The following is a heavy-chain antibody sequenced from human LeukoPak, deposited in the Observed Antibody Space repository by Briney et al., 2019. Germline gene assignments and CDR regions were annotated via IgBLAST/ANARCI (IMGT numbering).Heavy chain of an antibody. D-gene: IGHD3-9*01. CDR2: ISWNSGSI. Sequence: PGGSLRLSCAASGFTFDDYAMHWVRQAPGKGLEWVSGISWNSGSIGYADSVKGRFTISRDNAKNSLYLQMNSLRAEDTALYYCAKDMVKYGYDILTGYFDYWGQGTLVTVSS. V-gene: IGHV3-9*01. J-gene: IGHJ4*02. CDR3: AKDMVKYGYDILTGYFDY. CDR1: GFTFDDYA.